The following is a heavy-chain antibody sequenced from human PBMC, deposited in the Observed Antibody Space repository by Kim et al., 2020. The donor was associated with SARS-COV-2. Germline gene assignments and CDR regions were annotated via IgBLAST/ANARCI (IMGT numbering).Heavy chain of an antibody. V-gene: IGHV4-39*07. Sequence: SRVTISVDTSKNQFSLKLSSVTAADTAVYYCARGLGYYYDSSGYYYGWDYWGQGTLVTVSS. J-gene: IGHJ4*02. D-gene: IGHD3-22*01. CDR3: ARGLGYYYDSSGYYYGWDY.